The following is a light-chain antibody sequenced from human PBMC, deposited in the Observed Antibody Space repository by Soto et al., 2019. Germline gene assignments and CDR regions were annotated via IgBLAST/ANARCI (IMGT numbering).Light chain of an antibody. J-gene: IGLJ1*01. V-gene: IGLV2-14*01. CDR3: SSYRTGGPFG. CDR1: SSDVGGYNY. CDR2: EVS. Sequence: QSALTQPASVSGSPGQSIAISCTGTSSDVGGYNYVSWYQQLPGKAPKLLISEVSNRPSGVSHRFSGSKSGNTASLTISGLQAEDVADYYCSSYRTGGPFGFGTGTKLTVL.